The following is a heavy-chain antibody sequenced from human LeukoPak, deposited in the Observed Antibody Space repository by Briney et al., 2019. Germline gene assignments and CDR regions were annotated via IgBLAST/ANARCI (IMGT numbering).Heavy chain of an antibody. Sequence: PGGSLRLSCAASGFTFSSYGMHWVRQAPGKGLERVAVIWYDGSNKYYADSVKGRFTISRDNSKNTLYLQMNSLRAEDTAVYYCARDLRGYCSSTSCYTFGYWGQGTLVTVSS. CDR1: GFTFSSYG. CDR3: ARDLRGYCSSTSCYTFGY. V-gene: IGHV3-33*01. D-gene: IGHD2-2*02. CDR2: IWYDGSNK. J-gene: IGHJ4*02.